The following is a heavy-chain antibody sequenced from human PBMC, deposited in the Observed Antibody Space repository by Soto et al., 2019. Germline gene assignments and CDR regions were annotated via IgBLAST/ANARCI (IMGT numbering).Heavy chain of an antibody. J-gene: IGHJ6*02. V-gene: IGHV3-7*03. D-gene: IGHD6-19*01. CDR1: GFTFSSYW. CDR2: IKQDGSEK. CDR3: ARDGIAVAGNWDYYGMDV. Sequence: GSLRLSCAASGFTFSSYWMSWVRQAPGXGLEWVANIKQDGSEKYYVDSVKGRFTISRDNAKNSLYLQMNSLRAEDTAVYYCARDGIAVAGNWDYYGMDVWGQGTTVTVSS.